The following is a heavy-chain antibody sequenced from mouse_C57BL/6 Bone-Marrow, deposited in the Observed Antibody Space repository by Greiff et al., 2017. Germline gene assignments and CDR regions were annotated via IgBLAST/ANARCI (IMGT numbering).Heavy chain of an antibody. V-gene: IGHV1-50*01. CDR1: GYTFTSYR. D-gene: IGHD2-4*01. CDR3: ARYDDYDSWFAY. CDR2: IDPSDSYT. Sequence: QVQLPQPGAELVKPGASVKLSCKASGYTFTSYRMQWVKQRPGPGLEWIGEIDPSDSYTNHNQKFKGKATLTVDTSSRPAYMQLSSLTSEDSAVYYCARYDDYDSWFAYWGQGTLVTVSA. J-gene: IGHJ3*01.